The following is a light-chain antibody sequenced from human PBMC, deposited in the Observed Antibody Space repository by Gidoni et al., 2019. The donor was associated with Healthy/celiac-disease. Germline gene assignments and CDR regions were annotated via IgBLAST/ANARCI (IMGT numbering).Light chain of an antibody. CDR3: SSYTSSSTPYVV. CDR1: SSDVGGYNY. V-gene: IGLV2-14*03. Sequence: QSALTQPASVSGSPGQSITISCTGTSSDVGGYNYFSCYQQHPGKAPKLMIYDVSNRPSGVSNRFSGSKSGNTASLTISGLQAEDEADYYCSSYTSSSTPYVVFGGGTKLTVL. J-gene: IGLJ2*01. CDR2: DVS.